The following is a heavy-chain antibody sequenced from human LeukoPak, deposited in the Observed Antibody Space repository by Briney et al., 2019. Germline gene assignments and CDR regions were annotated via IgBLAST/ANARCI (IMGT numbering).Heavy chain of an antibody. J-gene: IGHJ4*02. CDR3: ARDRPPLYYDFWSGFDY. CDR2: MNPNSANT. D-gene: IGHD3-3*01. Sequence: GASVKVSCKASGYTFTSYDINWVRQATGQGLEWMGWMNPNSANTGYAQKFQGRVTITTDESTSTAYMELSSLRSEDTAVYYCARDRPPLYYDFWSGFDYWGQGTLVTVSS. V-gene: IGHV1-8*01. CDR1: GYTFTSYD.